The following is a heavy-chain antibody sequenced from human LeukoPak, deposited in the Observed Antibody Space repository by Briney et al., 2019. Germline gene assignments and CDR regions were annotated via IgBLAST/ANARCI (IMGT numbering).Heavy chain of an antibody. CDR2: ISYDGSNK. D-gene: IGHD1-26*01. V-gene: IGHV3-30-3*01. Sequence: GRSLRLSCAASGFTFSSYAMHWVRQAPGKGLECVAVISYDGSNKYYADSVKGRFTISRDNSKNTLYLQMNSLRAEDTAVYYCARGGVAPKYYYYGMDVWGQGTTVTVSS. J-gene: IGHJ6*02. CDR1: GFTFSSYA. CDR3: ARGGVAPKYYYYGMDV.